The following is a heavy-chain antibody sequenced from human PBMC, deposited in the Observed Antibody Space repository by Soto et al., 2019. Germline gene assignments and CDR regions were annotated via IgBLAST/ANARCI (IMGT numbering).Heavy chain of an antibody. Sequence: SETLSLTCTVSGDSISSSSYYWGWIRQPPGKGLEWIGSIYYSGGTYYNPSLKSRVTISVDTSKNQFSLKLSSVTAADTAVYYCARPSGSYLFYFDYWGQGTLVTVSS. CDR3: ARPSGSYLFYFDY. V-gene: IGHV4-39*01. CDR1: GDSISSSSYY. CDR2: IYYSGGT. J-gene: IGHJ4*02. D-gene: IGHD1-26*01.